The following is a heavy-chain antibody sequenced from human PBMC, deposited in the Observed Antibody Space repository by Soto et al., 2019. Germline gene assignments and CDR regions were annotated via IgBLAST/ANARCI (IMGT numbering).Heavy chain of an antibody. CDR3: ARFFGTDVDYFDY. Sequence: VYDGTVSIYYWSWIRQPPGKGLEWIGYIYYRGSTNYNPSLKSRVTRSVDTSKNQFSLKLSSVTAADTAVYYCARFFGTDVDYFDYCGQGPLVTVHS. J-gene: IGHJ4*02. CDR2: IYYRGST. D-gene: IGHD3-3*01. CDR1: DGTVSIYY. V-gene: IGHV4-59*02.